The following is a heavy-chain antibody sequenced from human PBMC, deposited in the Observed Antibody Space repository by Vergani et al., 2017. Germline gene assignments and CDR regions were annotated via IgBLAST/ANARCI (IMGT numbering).Heavy chain of an antibody. D-gene: IGHD3-22*01. Sequence: EVQLVESGEGLVQPGGSLRLSCAASGFTFSSYAMHWVRQAPGKGLEYVSAISSNGGSTYYADSVKGRFTISSNNSKNTLYLQIGSLRAEDMAVYYCARSYDSSGYYPNYGMDVWGQGTTVTVSS. CDR3: ARSYDSSGYYPNYGMDV. J-gene: IGHJ6*02. V-gene: IGHV3-64*02. CDR1: GFTFSSYA. CDR2: ISSNGGST.